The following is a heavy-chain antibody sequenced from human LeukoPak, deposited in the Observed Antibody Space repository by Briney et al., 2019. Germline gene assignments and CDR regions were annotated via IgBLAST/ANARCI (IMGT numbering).Heavy chain of an antibody. CDR2: INSDGSTT. CDR1: GFTFSSYW. J-gene: IGHJ4*02. CDR3: ARGRGSGSADY. Sequence: GGSLRLSCAASGFTFSSYWMHWVRQVPGKGLVWVSRINSDGSTTIYADSVKGRFTISRDNAKNTLFLQMNSLRAEDTAVYYCARGRGSGSADYWGQGTLVTVSS. V-gene: IGHV3-74*01. D-gene: IGHD3-10*01.